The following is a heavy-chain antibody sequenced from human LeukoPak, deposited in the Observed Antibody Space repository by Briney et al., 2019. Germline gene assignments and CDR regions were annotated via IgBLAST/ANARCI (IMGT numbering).Heavy chain of an antibody. J-gene: IGHJ6*03. D-gene: IGHD4-11*01. Sequence: GGSLRPSCAASGFTFSSYSMNWVRQAPGKGLEWVSSISSSSSYIYYADSVKGRFTISRDNSKDTLYLQMNSLRAEDTAAYYCARGHSIEPYYYYYYMDVWGKGTTVTVSS. CDR1: GFTFSSYS. V-gene: IGHV3-21*04. CDR2: ISSSSSYI. CDR3: ARGHSIEPYYYYYYMDV.